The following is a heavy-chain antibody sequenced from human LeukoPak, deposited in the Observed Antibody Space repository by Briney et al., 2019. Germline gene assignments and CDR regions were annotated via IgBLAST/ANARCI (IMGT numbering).Heavy chain of an antibody. CDR3: ARLNDIWGPPDGMDV. J-gene: IGHJ6*02. D-gene: IGHD3-9*01. CDR2: INTNTGNP. Sequence: ASVKVSCKASGYTFTSYAMNWVRQAPGQGLEWMGWINTNTGNPTYAQGFTGRFVFSLDTSVSTAYLQISSLKAEDTAVYYCARLNDIWGPPDGMDVWGQGTTVTVSS. CDR1: GYTFTSYA. V-gene: IGHV7-4-1*02.